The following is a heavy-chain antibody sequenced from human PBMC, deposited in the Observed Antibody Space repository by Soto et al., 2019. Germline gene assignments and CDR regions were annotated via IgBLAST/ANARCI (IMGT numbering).Heavy chain of an antibody. CDR2: ISYDGSNK. CDR3: AREGLMYSSGWFDAFDI. V-gene: IGHV3-30-3*01. CDR1: GFTFSSYA. D-gene: IGHD6-19*01. Sequence: GGSLRLSCAASGFTFSSYAMHWVRQAPGKGLEWVAVISYDGSNKYYADFVKGRFTISRDNSKNTLYLQMNSLRAEDTAVYYCAREGLMYSSGWFDAFDIWGQGTMVTVSS. J-gene: IGHJ3*02.